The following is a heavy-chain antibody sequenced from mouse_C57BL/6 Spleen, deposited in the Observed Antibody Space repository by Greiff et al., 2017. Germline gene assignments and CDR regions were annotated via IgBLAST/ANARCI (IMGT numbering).Heavy chain of an antibody. CDR3: ARPDYYGSPFWYFDV. CDR2: IYPGSGST. CDR1: GYTFTSYW. Sequence: QVQLQQPGAELVQPGASVKMSCKASGYTFTSYWITWVKQRPGQGLEWIGDIYPGSGSTNYNEKFKSKATLTVDTSSSTAYMQLSSLTSEDSAVYYCARPDYYGSPFWYFDVWGTGTTVTVSS. V-gene: IGHV1-55*01. D-gene: IGHD1-1*01. J-gene: IGHJ1*03.